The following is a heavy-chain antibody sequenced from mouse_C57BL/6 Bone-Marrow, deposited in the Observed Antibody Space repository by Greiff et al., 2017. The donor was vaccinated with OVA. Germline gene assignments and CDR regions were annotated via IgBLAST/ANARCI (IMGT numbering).Heavy chain of an antibody. CDR1: GFNIKDDS. J-gene: IGHJ3*01. CDR2: IDPENGDT. D-gene: IGHD2-2*01. V-gene: IGHV14-4*01. CDR3: TTGLAY. Sequence: EVQLQQSGAELVRPGASVKLSCTASGFNIKDDSLHWVKQRPEQGLEWIGWIDPENGDTEYASKFQGKATITADTSSNTAYLQLSSLTSEDTAVYYCTTGLAYWGQGTLVTVAA.